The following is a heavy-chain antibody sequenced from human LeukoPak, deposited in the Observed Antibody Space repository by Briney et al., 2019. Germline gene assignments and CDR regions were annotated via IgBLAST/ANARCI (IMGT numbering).Heavy chain of an antibody. V-gene: IGHV1-8*01. D-gene: IGHD3-10*01. CDR1: GYTFTSYD. CDR2: MNPNSGNT. CDR3: ARDQLNITYYYGSGSSWFDP. Sequence: GASVKVSCKASGYTFTSYDINWVRQATGQGLEWMGWMNPNSGNTGYAQKFQGRVTMTRNTSISTAYMELSSLRSEDTAVYYCARDQLNITYYYGSGSSWFDPWGQGTLVTVSS. J-gene: IGHJ5*02.